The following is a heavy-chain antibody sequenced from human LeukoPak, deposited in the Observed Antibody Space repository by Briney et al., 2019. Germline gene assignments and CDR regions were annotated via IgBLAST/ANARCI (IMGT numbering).Heavy chain of an antibody. Sequence: ASVKVSCKASGGTFSSYAISWVRQAPGQGLEWMGGIIPIFGTANYAQKFQGRVTITADESTSTAYMELSSLRSEDTAVYYCASTDSSGGYYFDYWGQGTLVTVSS. V-gene: IGHV1-69*13. J-gene: IGHJ4*02. CDR3: ASTDSSGGYYFDY. CDR1: GGTFSSYA. CDR2: IIPIFGTA. D-gene: IGHD6-25*01.